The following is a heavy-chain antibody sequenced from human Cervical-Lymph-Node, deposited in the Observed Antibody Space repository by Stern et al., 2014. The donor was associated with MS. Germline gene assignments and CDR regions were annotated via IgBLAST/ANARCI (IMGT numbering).Heavy chain of an antibody. V-gene: IGHV1-46*03. Sequence: VQLEESGAEVKKPGASVNVSCEASGYSFTTHYMHWIRQAPGEGLEWVGMINPNSGTTSYARQFQGRVIITRDTSTSTIYMELTDLRSEDTALYFCSRVQRERRALDHFDPWGQGTLVTVSS. CDR2: INPNSGTT. CDR3: SRVQRERRALDHFDP. D-gene: IGHD1-1*01. CDR1: GYSFTTHY. J-gene: IGHJ5*02.